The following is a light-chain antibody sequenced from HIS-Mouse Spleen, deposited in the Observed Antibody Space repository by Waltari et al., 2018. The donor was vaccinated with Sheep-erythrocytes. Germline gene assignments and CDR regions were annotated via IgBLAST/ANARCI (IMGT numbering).Light chain of an antibody. J-gene: IGKJ4*01. CDR2: DSS. V-gene: IGKV3-11*01. Sequence: EIVLTQSPATLSLSPGERATLSCRASQGVSSYLAWYQQKPGQAPRLLIYDSSSRATGIPARFSGSGSGTDFTLTISSLGPEDFAVYYCQQRSNWPPLTVGGGTKVEIK. CDR1: QGVSSY. CDR3: QQRSNWPPLT.